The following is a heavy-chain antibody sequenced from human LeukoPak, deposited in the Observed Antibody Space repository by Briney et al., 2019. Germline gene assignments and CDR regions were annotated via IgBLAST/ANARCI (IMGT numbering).Heavy chain of an antibody. CDR3: ARDYSGWSLDP. V-gene: IGHV3-21*01. D-gene: IGHD5-12*01. CDR1: GFTFSSYS. CDR2: ISSSSYI. Sequence: PGGSLRLSCAASGFTFSSYSMNWVRQAPGKGLEWVSFISSSSYIYYADSVKGRFTISRDNAKNSLYLQMNSLRAEDTAVYYCARDYSGWSLDPWGQGTLVTVSS. J-gene: IGHJ5*02.